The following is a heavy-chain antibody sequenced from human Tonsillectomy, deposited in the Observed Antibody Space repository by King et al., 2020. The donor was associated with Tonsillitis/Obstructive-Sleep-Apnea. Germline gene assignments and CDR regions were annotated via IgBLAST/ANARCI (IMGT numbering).Heavy chain of an antibody. J-gene: IGHJ3*02. CDR2: IYYSGST. Sequence: QLQESGPGLVKPSETLSLTCTVSGGSISSYFWSWIRQPPGKGLEWIGYIYYSGSTNYNPSLKSRVTISVDTPKNQFSLKLSSVTAADTAVYYCARDIVLGAGGDAFDIWGQGTMVTVSS. CDR1: GGSISSYF. V-gene: IGHV4-59*01. CDR3: ARDIVLGAGGDAFDI. D-gene: IGHD2-21*01.